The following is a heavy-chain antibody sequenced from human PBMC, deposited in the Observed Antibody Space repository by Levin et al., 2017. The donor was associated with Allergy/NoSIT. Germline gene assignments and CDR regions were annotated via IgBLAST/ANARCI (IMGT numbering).Heavy chain of an antibody. CDR2: IIPILGIA. J-gene: IGHJ3*02. D-gene: IGHD5-12*01. Sequence: ASVKVSCKASGGTFSSYAISWVRQAPGQGLEWMGRIIPILGIANYAQKFQGRVTITADKSTSTAYMELSSLRSEDTAVYYCAREMLDIVATLGAFDIWGQGTMVTVSS. V-gene: IGHV1-69*04. CDR1: GGTFSSYA. CDR3: AREMLDIVATLGAFDI.